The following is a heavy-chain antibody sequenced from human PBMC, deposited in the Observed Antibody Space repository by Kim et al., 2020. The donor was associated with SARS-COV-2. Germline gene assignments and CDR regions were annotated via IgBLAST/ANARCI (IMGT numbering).Heavy chain of an antibody. D-gene: IGHD3-10*01. Sequence: SVKVSCKASGGTFSSYAISCVRQAPGQGLEWMGGIIPIFGTANYAQKFQGRVTITADESTSTAYMELSSLRSEDTAVYYCASGEATWNKYYFDYWGQGTLVTVSS. J-gene: IGHJ4*02. CDR3: ASGEATWNKYYFDY. V-gene: IGHV1-69*13. CDR2: IIPIFGTA. CDR1: GGTFSSYA.